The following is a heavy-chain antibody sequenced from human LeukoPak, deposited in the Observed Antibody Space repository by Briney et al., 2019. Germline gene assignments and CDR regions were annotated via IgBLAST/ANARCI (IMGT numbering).Heavy chain of an antibody. D-gene: IGHD3-22*01. V-gene: IGHV1-69*05. Sequence: SVKVSCKASGGTFSSYAISWVRQAPGQGLEWMGGIIPIFGTANYAQKFQGRVTITTDESTSTAYMELSSLRSEDSAVYYCARDRGYYYDSSGYYFPFDYWGQGTLVTVSS. CDR3: ARDRGYYYDSSGYYFPFDY. CDR1: GGTFSSYA. J-gene: IGHJ4*02. CDR2: IIPIFGTA.